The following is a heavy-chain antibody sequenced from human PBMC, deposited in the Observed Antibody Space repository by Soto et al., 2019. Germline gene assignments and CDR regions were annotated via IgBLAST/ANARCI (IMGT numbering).Heavy chain of an antibody. Sequence: PGGSLRLSCAASGFSFSNYAMTWVRQAPGKGLEWVSTISSGGGDTYHADAVKGRFTISRDNSKSTLYLQMSSLRTDDTAVYHCARDPAGGGSSRKRYYYYGMDVWGQGTTVTVSS. J-gene: IGHJ6*02. CDR3: ARDPAGGGSSRKRYYYYGMDV. D-gene: IGHD5-12*01. CDR2: ISSGGGDT. CDR1: GFSFSNYA. V-gene: IGHV3-23*01.